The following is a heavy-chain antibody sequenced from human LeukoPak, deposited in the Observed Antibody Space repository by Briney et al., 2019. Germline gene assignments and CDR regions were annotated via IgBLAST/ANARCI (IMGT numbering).Heavy chain of an antibody. CDR1: GASVSSGGYY. V-gene: IGHV4-31*03. J-gene: IGHJ4*02. Sequence: SQTLSLTCTVSGASVSSGGYYWSWIRQHAGKGLEWIGYIHYSGDTYSNPSLKSRVAVSLDTSKNQFSLKLTSVTAADTAVYFCARVGGPAEYWGQGTLAIVSS. CDR2: IHYSGDT. CDR3: ARVGGPAEY. D-gene: IGHD2-2*01.